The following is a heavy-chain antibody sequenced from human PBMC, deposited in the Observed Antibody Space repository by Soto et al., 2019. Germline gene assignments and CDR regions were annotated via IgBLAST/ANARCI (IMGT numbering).Heavy chain of an antibody. V-gene: IGHV3-43*01. CDR1: GFTFDDYT. D-gene: IGHD4-17*01. J-gene: IGHJ6*02. CDR3: AKGSYGDYDPYYYGMDV. Sequence: EVQLVESGGVVVQPGGSLRLSCAASGFTFDDYTMHWVRQAPGKGLEWVSLISWDGGSTYYADSVKGRLTISRDNSKNSLYLQMNSLRTEDTALYYCAKGSYGDYDPYYYGMDVWGQGTTVTVSS. CDR2: ISWDGGST.